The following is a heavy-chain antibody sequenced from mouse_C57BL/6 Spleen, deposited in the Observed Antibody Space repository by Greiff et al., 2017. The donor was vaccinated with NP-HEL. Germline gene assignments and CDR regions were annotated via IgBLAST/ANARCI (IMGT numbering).Heavy chain of an antibody. Sequence: VQLQQPGAELVMPGVAVKRSGKAAGYTFTSYGMHWGKQRPGQGREWSGESDPADSNINYNQKFKGKSTLTVDKSSSTAYMQLSSLTSEDSAVYYCARSRSPYFDYWGQGTTLTVSS. CDR1: GYTFTSYG. V-gene: IGHV1-69*01. CDR2: SDPADSNI. CDR3: ARSRSPYFDY. J-gene: IGHJ2*01.